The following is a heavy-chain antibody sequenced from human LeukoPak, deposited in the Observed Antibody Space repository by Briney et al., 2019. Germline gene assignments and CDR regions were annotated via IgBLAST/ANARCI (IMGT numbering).Heavy chain of an antibody. CDR2: INHSGST. CDR3: ARVGSSGWYGWFDP. V-gene: IGHV4-34*01. CDR1: GGSFSGYY. J-gene: IGHJ5*02. D-gene: IGHD6-19*01. Sequence: PSETLSLTCAVYGGSFSGYYWSWIRQPPGKGLEWIGEINHSGSTNYNPSLKSRVTISVDTSKNQFSLKLGSVTAADTAVYYCARVGSSGWYGWFDPWGQGTLVTVSS.